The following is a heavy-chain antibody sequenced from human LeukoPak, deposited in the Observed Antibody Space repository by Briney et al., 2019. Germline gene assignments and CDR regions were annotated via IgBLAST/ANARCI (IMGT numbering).Heavy chain of an antibody. J-gene: IGHJ6*02. Sequence: SETLSLTCAVYGGSFSGYYWSWIRQPPGKGLEWIGEINHSGSTYYNPSLKSRVTISVDTSKNQFSLKLSSVTAADTAVYYCARHGDVYGGNYYGMDVWGQGTTVTVSS. CDR3: ARHGDVYGGNYYGMDV. CDR2: INHSGST. D-gene: IGHD4-23*01. CDR1: GGSFSGYY. V-gene: IGHV4-34*01.